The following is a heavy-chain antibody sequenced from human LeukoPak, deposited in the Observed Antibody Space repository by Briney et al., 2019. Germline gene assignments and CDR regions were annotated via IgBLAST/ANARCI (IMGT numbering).Heavy chain of an antibody. V-gene: IGHV4-59*11. D-gene: IGHD6-13*01. CDR3: ATNVGAAAHDSLDI. CDR2: FYYSGTS. J-gene: IGHJ3*02. CDR1: GGSINVHY. Sequence: SETLSLTCSVSGGSINVHYWSWIRQPPGKGLEWIGYFYYSGTSKYNPSIKSRVTMSGDTSKNQFSLKLTSVTAADTAVYFCATNVGAAAHDSLDIWGQGTMVTVSS.